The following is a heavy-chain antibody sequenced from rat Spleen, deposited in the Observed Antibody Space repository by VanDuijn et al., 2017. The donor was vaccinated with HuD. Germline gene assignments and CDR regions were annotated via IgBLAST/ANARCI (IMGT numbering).Heavy chain of an antibody. CDR3: TTYPFAY. CDR2: INTGGGNT. V-gene: IGHV5-27*01. CDR1: GFTFSYYD. Sequence: EVQLVESGGGLVQPGRSLKLSCEASGFTFSYYDMAWVRQAPTKGLEWIASINTGGGNTYYRDSVKGRFTISRDYAKSTLYLQMDSLRSEDTATYYCTTYPFAYWGQGTLVTVSS. D-gene: IGHD3-8*01. J-gene: IGHJ3*01.